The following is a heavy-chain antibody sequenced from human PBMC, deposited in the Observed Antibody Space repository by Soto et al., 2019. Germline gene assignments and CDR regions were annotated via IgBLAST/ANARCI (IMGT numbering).Heavy chain of an antibody. V-gene: IGHV3-23*01. CDR3: AKDDTAGYYGMDV. J-gene: IGHJ6*02. CDR1: GFTFSSYA. D-gene: IGHD2-2*02. Sequence: PGGSLRLSCAASGFTFSSYAMSWVRQAPGKGLEWVSAISGSGGSTYYADSVKGRFTISRDNSKNTLYLQMNSLRAEDTAVHYCAKDDTAGYYGMDVWGQGTTVTVSS. CDR2: ISGSGGST.